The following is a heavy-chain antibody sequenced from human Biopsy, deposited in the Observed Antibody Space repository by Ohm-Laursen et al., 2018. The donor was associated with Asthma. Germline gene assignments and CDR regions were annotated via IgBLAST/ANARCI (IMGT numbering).Heavy chain of an antibody. CDR1: GYNFISFA. CDR2: VNTGNGDT. J-gene: IGHJ3*01. Sequence: ASVKVSCKASGYNFISFAVHWVRQAPGQRLEWMGRVNTGNGDTKYSQKFQGRVTITRDTSASTAYMELRSLRSEDTATYYCARTYYDFLTGQVKDVFGVWGQGTMVTVSS. CDR3: ARTYYDFLTGQVKDVFGV. V-gene: IGHV1-3*04. D-gene: IGHD3-9*01.